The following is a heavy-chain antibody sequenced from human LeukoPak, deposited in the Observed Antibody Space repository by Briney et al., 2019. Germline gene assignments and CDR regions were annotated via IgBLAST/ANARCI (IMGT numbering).Heavy chain of an antibody. V-gene: IGHV1-18*01. CDR3: ATDQGCCSSTSCYTWFGY. CDR2: ISGSTGNT. Sequence: ASVKVSCKASGYSFTRYGITWVREAPGQGPEWMGWISGSTGNTHYAQNVQGRVTMTEDTSTDTAYMELSSLRSEDTAVYYCATDQGCCSSTSCYTWFGYWGQGTLVTVSS. J-gene: IGHJ4*02. D-gene: IGHD2-2*02. CDR1: GYSFTRYG.